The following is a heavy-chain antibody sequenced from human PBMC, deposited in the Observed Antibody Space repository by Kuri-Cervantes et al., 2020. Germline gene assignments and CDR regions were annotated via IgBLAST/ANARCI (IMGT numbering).Heavy chain of an antibody. D-gene: IGHD6-13*01. CDR1: GFTFSSYG. Sequence: GGSLRLSCAASGFTFSSYGMHWVRQAPGKGLEWVAVIWYDGSNKYYADSVKGRFTSSRDNSKNTLYLQMLSLRAEDTAVYYCARVGYSSSWYIYYYYGMDVWGQGTTVTVSS. CDR2: IWYDGSNK. J-gene: IGHJ6*01. CDR3: ARVGYSSSWYIYYYYGMDV. V-gene: IGHV3-33*01.